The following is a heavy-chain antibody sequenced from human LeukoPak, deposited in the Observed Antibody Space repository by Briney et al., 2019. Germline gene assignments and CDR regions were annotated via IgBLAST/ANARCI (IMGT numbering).Heavy chain of an antibody. CDR1: GYSFTNYW. CDR3: ARRPTSVELPDY. J-gene: IGHJ4*02. Sequence: GESLKISCKGSGYSFTNYWISWVRQMPGKGLEWMGRIDPSDSYTNYSPSFQGHVTISAGKSISTAYLQWSSLKASDSAMYYCARRPTSVELPDYWGQGTLVTVSS. CDR2: IDPSDSYT. D-gene: IGHD1-7*01. V-gene: IGHV5-10-1*01.